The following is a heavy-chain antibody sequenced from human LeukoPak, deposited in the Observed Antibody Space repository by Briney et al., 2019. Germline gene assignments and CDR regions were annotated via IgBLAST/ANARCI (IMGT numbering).Heavy chain of an antibody. V-gene: IGHV3-21*01. Sequence: GGSLRLSCAASGFTFSSYSMNWVRQAPGKGLEWVSSISSSSSYIYYADSVKGRFTISRDNAKNSLYPQMNSLGAEDTAVYYCARVSSISSSSVYWGQGTLVTVSS. J-gene: IGHJ4*02. D-gene: IGHD6-6*01. CDR3: ARVSSISSSSVY. CDR2: ISSSSSYI. CDR1: GFTFSSYS.